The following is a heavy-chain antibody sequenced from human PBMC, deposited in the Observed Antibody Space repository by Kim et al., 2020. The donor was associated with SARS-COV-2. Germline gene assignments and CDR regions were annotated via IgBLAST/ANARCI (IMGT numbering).Heavy chain of an antibody. V-gene: IGHV3-7*03. CDR2: DGSEK. D-gene: IGHD1-1*01. CDR3: VSTNTFDY. Sequence: DGSEKTYVDSGKGRFNISRDNAKNSLSLQMNSLRADDTAVYYCVSTNTFDYWGQGTLVTVSS. J-gene: IGHJ4*02.